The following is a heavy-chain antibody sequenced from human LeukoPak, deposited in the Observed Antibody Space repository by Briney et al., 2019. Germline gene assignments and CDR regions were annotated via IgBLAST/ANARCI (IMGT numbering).Heavy chain of an antibody. CDR1: GFTFDDYG. V-gene: IGHV3-20*04. Sequence: GGSLSLSCAASGFTFDDYGMSWVGQAPGKGLEWVSGINWNGGSTGYADSVKGRFTISRDNAKNSLYLQMNSLRAEDTALYYCAREGGYYYDSSGYYQPRPFDYWGQGTLVTVSS. CDR3: AREGGYYYDSSGYYQPRPFDY. J-gene: IGHJ4*02. D-gene: IGHD3-22*01. CDR2: INWNGGST.